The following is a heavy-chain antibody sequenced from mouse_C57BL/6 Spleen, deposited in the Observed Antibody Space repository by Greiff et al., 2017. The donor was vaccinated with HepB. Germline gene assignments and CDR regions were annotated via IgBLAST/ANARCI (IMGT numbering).Heavy chain of an antibody. Sequence: QVQLQQSGAELARPGASVKMSCKASGYTFTSYTMHWVKQRPGQGLEWIGYINPSSGYTKYNQKFKDKATLTADKSSSTAYMQLSSLKSEDSAVYYCARSPGMDYDPYYFAYWGQGTTLTVSS. CDR2: INPSSGYT. J-gene: IGHJ2*01. CDR3: ARSPGMDYDPYYFAY. D-gene: IGHD2-4*01. V-gene: IGHV1-4*01. CDR1: GYTFTSYT.